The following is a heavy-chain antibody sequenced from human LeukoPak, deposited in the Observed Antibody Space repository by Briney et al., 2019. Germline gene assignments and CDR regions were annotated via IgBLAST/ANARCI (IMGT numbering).Heavy chain of an antibody. CDR1: GGSFSGYY. J-gene: IGHJ4*02. V-gene: IGHV4-34*01. D-gene: IGHD3-22*01. CDR2: INHSGST. Sequence: SETLSLTCAVYGGSFSGYYWSWIRQPPGKGLEWIGEINHSGSTNYNPSLKSRVTISVDTSKNQFSLKLSPVTAADTAVYYRARGRKHSRDFDYWGQGTLVTVSS. CDR3: ARGRKHSRDFDY.